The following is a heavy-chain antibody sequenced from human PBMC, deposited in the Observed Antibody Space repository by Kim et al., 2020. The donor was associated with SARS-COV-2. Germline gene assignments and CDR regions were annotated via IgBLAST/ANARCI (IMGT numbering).Heavy chain of an antibody. Sequence: SETLSLTCTVSGGSISSGGYYWSWIRQHPGKGLEWIGYIYYSGSTYYNPSLKSRVTISVDTSKNQFSLKLSSVTAADTAVYYCARVGVPAENKTPTHAFDIWGQGTMVTVSS. D-gene: IGHD2-2*01. CDR2: IYYSGST. V-gene: IGHV4-31*03. CDR1: GGSISSGGYY. CDR3: ARVGVPAENKTPTHAFDI. J-gene: IGHJ3*02.